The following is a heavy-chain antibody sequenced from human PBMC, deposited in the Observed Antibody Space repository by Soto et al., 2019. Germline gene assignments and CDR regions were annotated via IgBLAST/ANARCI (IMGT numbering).Heavy chain of an antibody. Sequence: PSETLSLTCAVSGGSISSGGYSCSWIRQPPGKGLEWIGYIYHSGSTYYNPSLKSRVTISVDRSKNQFSLKLSSVTAADTAVYYCAREGPGRGYDDAFDIWGQGTMVTVS. CDR1: GGSISSGGYS. D-gene: IGHD3-10*01. J-gene: IGHJ3*02. V-gene: IGHV4-30-2*01. CDR3: AREGPGRGYDDAFDI. CDR2: IYHSGST.